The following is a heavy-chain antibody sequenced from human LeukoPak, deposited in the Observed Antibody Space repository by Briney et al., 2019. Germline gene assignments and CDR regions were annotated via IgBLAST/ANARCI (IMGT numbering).Heavy chain of an antibody. J-gene: IGHJ4*02. CDR2: IIPIFGTA. CDR1: RGIFSSNA. D-gene: IGHD5-12*01. V-gene: IGHV1-69*13. CDR3: ARGGATEDFDY. Sequence: SVKVSCKASRGIFSSNAISWVRQATGQGLEGMGGIIPIFGTANYAQKFQGRVTITADESTSTAYMELSSLRSEDTAVYYCARGGATEDFDYWGQGTLVTVSS.